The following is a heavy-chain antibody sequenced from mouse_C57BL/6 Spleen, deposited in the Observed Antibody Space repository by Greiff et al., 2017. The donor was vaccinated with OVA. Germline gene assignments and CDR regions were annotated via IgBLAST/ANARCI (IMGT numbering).Heavy chain of an antibody. V-gene: IGHV1-80*01. CDR1: GYAFSSYW. CDR3: ARGTVVATNYFDY. Sequence: QVQLKQSGAELVKPGASVKISCKASGYAFSSYWMNWVKQRPGKGLEWIGQIYPGDGDTNYNGKFKGKATLTADKSSSTAYMQLSSLTSEDSAVYFCARGTVVATNYFDYWGQGTTLTVSS. CDR2: IYPGDGDT. J-gene: IGHJ2*01. D-gene: IGHD1-1*01.